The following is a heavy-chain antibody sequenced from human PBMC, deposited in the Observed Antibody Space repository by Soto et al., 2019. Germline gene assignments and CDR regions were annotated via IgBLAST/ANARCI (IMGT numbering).Heavy chain of an antibody. CDR3: ARDRWGSYSFDS. Sequence: QVQLVQSGAEVKKPGSSVKVSCKASGGVFRNYAINWVRQASGQGLEWMGGIIPVFGTADYPQKFQGRVTITADESTTTAYMELTSVKTEDTAVYFCARDRWGSYSFDSWGQGTLVTVAS. CDR2: IIPVFGTA. CDR1: GGVFRNYA. D-gene: IGHD1-26*01. V-gene: IGHV1-69*01. J-gene: IGHJ5*01.